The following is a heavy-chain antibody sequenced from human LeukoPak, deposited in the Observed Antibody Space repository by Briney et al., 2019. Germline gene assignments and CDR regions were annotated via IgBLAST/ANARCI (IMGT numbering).Heavy chain of an antibody. Sequence: SETLSLTCTVSGGSINGYYWSWIRQSPGKGLESLGYIYYTGSTNYNPSLKSRVTMSVDTSRNQFFLRLSSVAAADTAVYYCARFSEYYHSSVHYLDYWGQGTLVSVSS. CDR3: ARFSEYYHSSVHYLDY. CDR2: IYYTGST. J-gene: IGHJ4*02. D-gene: IGHD3-22*01. CDR1: GGSINGYY. V-gene: IGHV4-59*01.